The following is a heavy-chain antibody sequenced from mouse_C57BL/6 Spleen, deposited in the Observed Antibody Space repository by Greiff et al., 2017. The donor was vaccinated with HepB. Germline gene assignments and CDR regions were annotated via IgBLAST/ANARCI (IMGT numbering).Heavy chain of an antibody. CDR2: IYPRSGNT. D-gene: IGHD2-4*01. CDR1: GYTFTSYG. J-gene: IGHJ2*01. V-gene: IGHV1-81*01. Sequence: QVQLKQSGAELARPGASVKLSCKASGYTFTSYGISWVKQRTGQGLEWIGEIYPRSGNTYYNEKFKGKATLTADKSSSTAYMELRSLTSEDSAVYFCASGLDEYDEGRFDYWGQGTTLTVSS. CDR3: ASGLDEYDEGRFDY.